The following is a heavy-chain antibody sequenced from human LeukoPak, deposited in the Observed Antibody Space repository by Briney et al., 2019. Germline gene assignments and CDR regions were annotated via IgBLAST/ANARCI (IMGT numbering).Heavy chain of an antibody. CDR2: INAGNGNT. D-gene: IGHD5-18*01. V-gene: IGHV1-3*01. CDR1: GYTFTSYA. Sequence: ASVKVSCTASGYTFTSYAMHWVRQAPGQRLEWMGWINAGNGNTKYSQKFQGRVTITRDTSASTAYMELSSLRSEDTAVYYCAILVFSVQPFDYWGQGTLVTVSS. J-gene: IGHJ4*02. CDR3: AILVFSVQPFDY.